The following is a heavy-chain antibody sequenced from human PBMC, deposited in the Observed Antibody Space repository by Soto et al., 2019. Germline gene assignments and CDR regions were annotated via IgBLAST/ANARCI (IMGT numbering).Heavy chain of an antibody. CDR2: IYSTGTT. D-gene: IGHD3-10*01. Sequence: GGSLRLSCAASGFTVGNNYMSWVRQAPGKGLEWVSLIYSTGTTRYADSVKGRFTVSRDNAKNTLYLQMNSLRAEDTAVYYCAKDGRGSGSHYNSFGYWGQGALVTVSS. CDR1: GFTVGNNY. CDR3: AKDGRGSGSHYNSFGY. V-gene: IGHV3-53*01. J-gene: IGHJ4*02.